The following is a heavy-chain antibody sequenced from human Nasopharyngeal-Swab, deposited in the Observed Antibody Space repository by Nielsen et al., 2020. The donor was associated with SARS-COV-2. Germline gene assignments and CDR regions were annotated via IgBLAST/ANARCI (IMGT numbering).Heavy chain of an antibody. V-gene: IGHV3-21*04. CDR3: AREGLSRYFDWLSLGDNDY. Sequence: GGSLRLSCAASGFTFSSYSMNWVRQAPGKGLEWVSSISSSSYIYYADSVKGRFTISRDNAKNSLYLQMNSLRAEDTAVYYCAREGLSRYFDWLSLGDNDYWGQGTLVTVSS. CDR2: ISSSSYI. J-gene: IGHJ4*02. D-gene: IGHD3-9*01. CDR1: GFTFSSYS.